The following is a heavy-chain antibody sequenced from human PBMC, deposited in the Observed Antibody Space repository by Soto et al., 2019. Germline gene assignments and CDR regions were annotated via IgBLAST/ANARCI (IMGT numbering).Heavy chain of an antibody. V-gene: IGHV4-31*03. J-gene: IGHJ4*02. CDR3: ARDSRYYDSSGYIYYFDY. Sequence: SETLSLTCTVSGGSISSGGYYWSWIRQHPGKGLEWIGYIYYSGSTYYNPSLKSRVTISVDTSKNQFSLKLSSVTAADTAVYYCARDSRYYDSSGYIYYFDYWGQGTLVTVSS. D-gene: IGHD3-22*01. CDR2: IYYSGST. CDR1: GGSISSGGYY.